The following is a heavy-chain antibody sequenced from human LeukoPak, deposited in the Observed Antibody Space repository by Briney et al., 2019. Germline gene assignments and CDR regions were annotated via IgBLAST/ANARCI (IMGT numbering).Heavy chain of an antibody. CDR1: GFTFSHYY. V-gene: IGHV3-7*01. CDR2: IKQDGSEQ. Sequence: GGSLRLSCAASGFTFSHYYMSWVRQAPGKGLEWVANIKQDGSEQFYLDSVKGRFTISRDNAKNALYLQMHSLRAEDTAVYYCARSGGYYYDSSGYYPIGYWGQGTLVTVSS. CDR3: ARSGGYYYDSSGYYPIGY. J-gene: IGHJ4*02. D-gene: IGHD3-22*01.